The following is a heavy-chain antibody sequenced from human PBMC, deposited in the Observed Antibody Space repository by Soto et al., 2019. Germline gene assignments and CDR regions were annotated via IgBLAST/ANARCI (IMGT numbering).Heavy chain of an antibody. CDR3: ARDRRRIAARPGVSWFDP. V-gene: IGHV4-59*01. D-gene: IGHD6-6*01. CDR2: IYYSGST. Sequence: SETLSLTCTVSGGSISSYYWSWIRQPPGKGLEWIGYIYYSGSTNYNPSLKSRVTISVDTSKNQFSLKLSSVTAADTAVYYCARDRRRIAARPGVSWFDPWGQVNLVTVSS. J-gene: IGHJ5*02. CDR1: GGSISSYY.